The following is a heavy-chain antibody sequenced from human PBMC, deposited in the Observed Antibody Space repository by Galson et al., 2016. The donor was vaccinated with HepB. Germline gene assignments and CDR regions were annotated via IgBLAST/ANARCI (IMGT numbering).Heavy chain of an antibody. Sequence: SVKVSCKASGFTFTGYGISWVRQAPGQGLEWMGWISGYNGNATYAQKLQGRISMTTDTSATTAYMEVGSLTSGDTAVYYCARDRGLRLRYSAYGMDVWGQGTTVTVSS. CDR2: ISGYNGNA. CDR3: ARDRGLRLRYSAYGMDV. D-gene: IGHD2-15*01. CDR1: GFTFTGYG. J-gene: IGHJ6*02. V-gene: IGHV1-18*01.